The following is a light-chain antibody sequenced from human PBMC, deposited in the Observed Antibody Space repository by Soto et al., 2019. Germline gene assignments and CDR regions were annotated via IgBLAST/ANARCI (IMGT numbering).Light chain of an antibody. CDR1: SSNIGSNT. CDR3: AAWDDSLNGYV. J-gene: IGLJ1*01. CDR2: SNN. Sequence: QSVLTQPPSASGTPVQRVTISCSGSSSNIGSNTVNWYQQLPGTAPKLLIYSNNQRPSGVPDRFSGSKSGTSASLAISGLQSEDEADYYCAAWDDSLNGYVFGTGTTLTVL. V-gene: IGLV1-44*01.